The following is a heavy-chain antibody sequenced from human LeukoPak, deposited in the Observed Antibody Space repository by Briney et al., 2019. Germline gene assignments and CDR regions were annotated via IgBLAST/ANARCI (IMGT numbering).Heavy chain of an antibody. CDR3: ARGRGIWTFDAFDI. J-gene: IGHJ3*02. Sequence: PSETLSLTCTVSGGSISSYYWSWIRQPPGKGLEWIGYIYYSGSTNYNPSLKSRVTISVDTSKNQFSLKLSSVTAADTAVYYCARGRGIWTFDAFDIWGQGTMVTVSS. CDR1: GGSISSYY. CDR2: IYYSGST. V-gene: IGHV4-59*12. D-gene: IGHD3/OR15-3a*01.